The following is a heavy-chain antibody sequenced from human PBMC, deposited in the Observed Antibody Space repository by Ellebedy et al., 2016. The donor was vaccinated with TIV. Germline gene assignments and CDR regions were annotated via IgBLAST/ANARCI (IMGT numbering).Heavy chain of an antibody. CDR3: ARVGVKYYDSSGYRYYFDS. CDR1: GYTFTSYG. J-gene: IGHJ4*02. D-gene: IGHD3-22*01. CDR2: ISAYNGNT. V-gene: IGHV1-18*01. Sequence: AASVKVSCKASGYTFTSYGISWVRQAPGQGLEWMGWISAYNGNTKYAQKLQGRVTMTTDTSTSTAYMELRSLSSDDTAVYYCARVGVKYYDSSGYRYYFDSWGQGTLVTVSS.